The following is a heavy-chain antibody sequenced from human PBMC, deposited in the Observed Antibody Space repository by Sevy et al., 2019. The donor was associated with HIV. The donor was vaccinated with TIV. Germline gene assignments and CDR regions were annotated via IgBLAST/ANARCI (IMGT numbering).Heavy chain of an antibody. V-gene: IGHV4-34*01. D-gene: IGHD2-2*01. CDR3: ARGGPLVIEPGVIDNSLDI. CDR2: INHSGST. J-gene: IGHJ3*02. CDR1: GGSFSGYY. Sequence: SETLSLTCAVYGGSFSGYYWSWIRQPPGKGLEWIGEINHSGSTNYNPSLKSRITISIDTSRNHFSLKLSSVTAADTAVYYCARGGPLVIEPGVIDNSLDIWGQGTMVTVSS.